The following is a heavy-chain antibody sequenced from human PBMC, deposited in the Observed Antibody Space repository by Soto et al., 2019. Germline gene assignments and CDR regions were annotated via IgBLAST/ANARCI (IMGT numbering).Heavy chain of an antibody. Sequence: KASETLSLTCTVSGDSINNYYWSWIRQPPGKRLEWIGYVYYTGSTTYNPSLESRVTMSVDTSKNQFSLRLSSVNAADTAVYYCAKYRRTAAEGYTLDYWGRGTRVTVSS. CDR2: VYYTGST. V-gene: IGHV4-59*01. CDR3: AKYRRTAAEGYTLDY. CDR1: GDSINNYY. J-gene: IGHJ4*02. D-gene: IGHD6-13*01.